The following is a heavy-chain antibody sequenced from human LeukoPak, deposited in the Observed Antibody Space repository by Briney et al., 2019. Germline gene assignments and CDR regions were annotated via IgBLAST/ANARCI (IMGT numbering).Heavy chain of an antibody. CDR1: GGSISSSSYY. J-gene: IGHJ5*02. Sequence: PSETLSLTCTVSGGSISSSSYYWGWIRQPPGKGLEWIGSIYYSGSTYYNPPLKSRVTISVDTSKNQFSLKLSSVTAADTAVYYCARSSSCSSTSCYTGVWFDPWGQGTLVTVSS. V-gene: IGHV4-39*07. D-gene: IGHD2-2*02. CDR3: ARSSSCSSTSCYTGVWFDP. CDR2: IYYSGST.